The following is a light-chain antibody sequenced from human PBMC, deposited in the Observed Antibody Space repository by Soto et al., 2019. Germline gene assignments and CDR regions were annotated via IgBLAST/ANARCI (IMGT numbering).Light chain of an antibody. V-gene: IGLV1-36*01. CDR3: AAWDDSLNGRV. CDR2: YDD. Sequence: QSVLTQPPSVSEGPRQRVTISCSGSSSNIGNNAVNWYQQLPGKAPKLLIYYDDLLPSGVSDRFSGSKSGTSASLAISGLQSEDEADYYCAAWDDSLNGRVFGTGTKLTVL. CDR1: SSNIGNNA. J-gene: IGLJ1*01.